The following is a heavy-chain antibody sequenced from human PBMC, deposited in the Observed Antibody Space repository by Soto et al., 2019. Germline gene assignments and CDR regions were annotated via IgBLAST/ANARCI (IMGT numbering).Heavy chain of an antibody. CDR1: GFSLTSPGMC. D-gene: IGHD1-20*01. CDR3: ARSIRGPRRFNGMDV. J-gene: IGHJ6*02. V-gene: IGHV2-70*13. CDR2: IERDDDDK. Sequence: SPTLVNPTETLTLTCTFSGFSLTSPGMCVSWIRQSPGKALEWLALIERDDDDKYYSTSLKTRLTISKDTRKNQVVLTMANMEPADTATYYCARSIRGPRRFNGMDVWGQGTTVTVSS.